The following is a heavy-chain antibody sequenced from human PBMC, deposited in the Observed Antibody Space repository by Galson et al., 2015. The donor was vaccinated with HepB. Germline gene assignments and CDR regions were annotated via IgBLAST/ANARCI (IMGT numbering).Heavy chain of an antibody. Sequence: LSLTCTVSGGSISSGGYYWSWIRQHPGKGLEWIGYIYYSGSTYYNPSLKSRVTISVDTSKNQFSLKLSSVTAADTAVYYCARDRHYYDSSGRIYYYYGMDVWGQGTTVTVSS. V-gene: IGHV4-31*03. J-gene: IGHJ6*02. CDR2: IYYSGST. CDR1: GGSISSGGYY. D-gene: IGHD3-22*01. CDR3: ARDRHYYDSSGRIYYYYGMDV.